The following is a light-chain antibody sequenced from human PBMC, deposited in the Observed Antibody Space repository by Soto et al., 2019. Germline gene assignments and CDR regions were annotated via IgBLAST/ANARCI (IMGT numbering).Light chain of an antibody. V-gene: IGKV1-39*01. CDR1: QNIKNY. CDR2: AAS. CDR3: QQSYSTPLT. J-gene: IGKJ1*01. Sequence: DIQMTQSPSSLSASVGDRVTITCRASQNIKNYLNWYQQKPRKAPKLLIYAASSLQSGVPSRFSGSGSGTDFTLTISSLQPEDFATYYCQQSYSTPLTFGQETKVDIK.